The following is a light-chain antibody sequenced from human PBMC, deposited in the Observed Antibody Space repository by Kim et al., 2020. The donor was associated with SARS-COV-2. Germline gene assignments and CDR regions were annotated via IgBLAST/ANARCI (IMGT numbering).Light chain of an antibody. Sequence: GQKVTISCSRSSYNIGNNYVSWYQQLPGTARQLLVYDNNKRPAGIPDRFSGSKSGTSATLGITGLQTGDEAEYYCGTWDSSLSAGVFGGGTKLTVL. V-gene: IGLV1-51*01. CDR3: GTWDSSLSAGV. CDR2: DNN. J-gene: IGLJ3*02. CDR1: SYNIGNNY.